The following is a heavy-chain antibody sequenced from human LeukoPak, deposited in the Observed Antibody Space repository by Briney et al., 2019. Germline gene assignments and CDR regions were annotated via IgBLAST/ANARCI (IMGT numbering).Heavy chain of an antibody. J-gene: IGHJ4*02. CDR2: ISSNVGST. D-gene: IGHD4-23*01. CDR3: ARVPRWYVIDY. V-gene: IGHV3-64*04. Sequence: GGSLRLSCSASGFTFSSYAMHWVRQAPGKGLEYVSAISSNVGSTYYADSVKGRFTISRDNAKNSLYLQMNSLRAEDTAVYYCARVPRWYVIDYWGQGTLVTVSS. CDR1: GFTFSSYA.